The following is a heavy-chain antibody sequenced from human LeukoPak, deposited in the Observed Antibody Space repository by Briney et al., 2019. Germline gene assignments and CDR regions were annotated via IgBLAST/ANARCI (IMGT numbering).Heavy chain of an antibody. CDR1: GFTVSSNY. Sequence: PGGSLRLSCAASGFTVSSNYMSWVRQAPGKGLEWVSVIYSGGSTYYADSVKGRFTISRDNSKNTLYLQMNSLRAEDTAVYYCAKVRYSYGYYFDYWGQGTLVTVSS. V-gene: IGHV3-66*01. J-gene: IGHJ4*02. CDR2: IYSGGST. D-gene: IGHD5-18*01. CDR3: AKVRYSYGYYFDY.